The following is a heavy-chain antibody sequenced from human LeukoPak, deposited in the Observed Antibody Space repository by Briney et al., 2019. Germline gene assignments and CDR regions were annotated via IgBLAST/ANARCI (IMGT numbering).Heavy chain of an antibody. CDR2: IHHSGST. CDR1: GGSISSYY. Sequence: SETLSLTCTVSGGSISSYYWSWIRQPPGKGLDWIGYIHHSGSTNYNPSLKSRVTISVDTSKNQFSLKLSSVTAADTAVYYCARGADYYDSSGLTRSLDYWGQGTLVTVSS. V-gene: IGHV4-59*12. CDR3: ARGADYYDSSGLTRSLDY. J-gene: IGHJ4*02. D-gene: IGHD3-22*01.